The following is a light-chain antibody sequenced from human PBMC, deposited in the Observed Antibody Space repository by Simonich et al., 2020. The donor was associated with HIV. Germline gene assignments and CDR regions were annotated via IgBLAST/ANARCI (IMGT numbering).Light chain of an antibody. J-gene: IGLJ2*01. Sequence: SYELIQPPSVPVSPGQTARISCSGDALPNQYAYWYHQKPGQAPVLVRAKDSERRSGIPERFSGSSSGTTVTLTISGVQAEDEADYYCQSADSSGTYVVFGGGTKLTVL. CDR3: QSADSSGTYVV. V-gene: IGLV3-25*03. CDR2: KDS. CDR1: ALPNQY.